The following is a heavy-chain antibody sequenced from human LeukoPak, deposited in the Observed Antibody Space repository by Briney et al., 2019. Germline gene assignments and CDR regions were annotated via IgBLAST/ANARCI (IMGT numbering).Heavy chain of an antibody. D-gene: IGHD2-2*01. CDR1: GYTFTGYY. CDR2: INPNSGGT. CDR3: ARDRYCSSTSCFDPGYYYGMDV. V-gene: IGHV1-2*02. J-gene: IGHJ6*02. Sequence: GASVKVSCKASGYTFTGYYMHWVRQAPGRGLEWMGWINPNSGGTNYAQKFQGRVTMTRDTSISTAYMELSRLRSDDTAVYYCARDRYCSSTSCFDPGYYYGMDVWGQGTTVTVSS.